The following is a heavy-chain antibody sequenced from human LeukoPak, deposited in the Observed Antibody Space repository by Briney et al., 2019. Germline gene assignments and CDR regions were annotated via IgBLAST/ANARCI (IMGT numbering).Heavy chain of an antibody. CDR1: GYTFTSYG. D-gene: IGHD3-3*01. V-gene: IGHV1-8*03. Sequence: ASVKVSCKASGYTFTSYGISWVRQAPGQGLEWMGWMNPNSGNTGYAQKFQGRVTITRNTSISTAYMELSSLRSEDTAVYYCARAYGFLEWLKGAFDIWGQGTMVTVSS. J-gene: IGHJ3*02. CDR2: MNPNSGNT. CDR3: ARAYGFLEWLKGAFDI.